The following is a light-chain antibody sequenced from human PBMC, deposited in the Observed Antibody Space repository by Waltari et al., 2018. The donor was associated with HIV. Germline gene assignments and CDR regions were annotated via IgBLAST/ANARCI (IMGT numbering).Light chain of an antibody. CDR2: NVT. Sequence: QSALTQPASLSGSPGQSITISCTGTSSDIAGSTSVSWYQHHPGKAPNLIIYNVTERPTGIPNRFSGSKADNTASLTISGLQTEDEADFYCSAYITGSPFVFGGGTKVTVL. CDR1: SSDIAGSTS. CDR3: SAYITGSPFV. V-gene: IGLV2-14*03. J-gene: IGLJ2*01.